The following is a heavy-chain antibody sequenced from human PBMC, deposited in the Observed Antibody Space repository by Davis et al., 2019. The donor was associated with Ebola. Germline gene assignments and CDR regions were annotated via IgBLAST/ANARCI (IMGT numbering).Heavy chain of an antibody. Sequence: GESLKISCAGSGFTFSSFAVGWVRQAPGKGLQWVSTISGSGGTTHFADSVKGRFTIPRDNSKNTVYLQMNNLTAEDTAIYYCAKGGSSWQYYYDLDVWGQGTTVTVSS. D-gene: IGHD6-13*01. J-gene: IGHJ6*02. CDR2: ISGSGGTT. CDR1: GFTFSSFA. CDR3: AKGGSSWQYYYDLDV. V-gene: IGHV3-23*01.